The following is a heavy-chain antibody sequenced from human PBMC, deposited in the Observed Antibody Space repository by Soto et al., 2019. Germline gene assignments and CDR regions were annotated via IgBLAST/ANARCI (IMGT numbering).Heavy chain of an antibody. CDR3: AREESTYYDILTGYYYYYGMDV. V-gene: IGHV3-7*01. CDR2: IKQDGSEK. Sequence: QAXGSLRLSCAASGFTFSSYWMSWVRQAPGKGLDWVANIKQDGSEKYYVDSVKGRFTISRDNAKNSLYLQMNSLRAEDTAVYYCAREESTYYDILTGYYYYYGMDVWGQGTTVTVSS. D-gene: IGHD3-9*01. CDR1: GFTFSSYW. J-gene: IGHJ6*02.